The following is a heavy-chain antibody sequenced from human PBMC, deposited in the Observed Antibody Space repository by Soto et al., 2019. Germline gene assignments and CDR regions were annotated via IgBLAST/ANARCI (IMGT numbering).Heavy chain of an antibody. J-gene: IGHJ6*02. CDR2: INHSGST. CDR3: ARVVVPAAIGYYYYYGMDV. CDR1: GGSFSGYY. V-gene: IGHV4-34*01. Sequence: SETLSLTCAVYGGSFSGYYWSWIRQPPGKGLEWIGEINHSGSTNYNPSLKSRVTISVDTSKNQFSLKLSSVTAADTAVYYCARVVVPAAIGYYYYYGMDVWGQGTTVTVSS. D-gene: IGHD2-2*01.